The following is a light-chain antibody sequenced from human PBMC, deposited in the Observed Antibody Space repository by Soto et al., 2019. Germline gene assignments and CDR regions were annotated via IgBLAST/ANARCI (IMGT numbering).Light chain of an antibody. Sequence: EIVMTQSPATLSVSPGERATLSCRASQSVSSNLAWYQQKPGQAPRLLIYGASTRATGIPARFSGSGSGTEFTLTISSLQSEDFEVYYCQQYHKWPPITFGQGTGLEIK. CDR1: QSVSSN. CDR3: QQYHKWPPIT. V-gene: IGKV3-15*01. CDR2: GAS. J-gene: IGKJ5*01.